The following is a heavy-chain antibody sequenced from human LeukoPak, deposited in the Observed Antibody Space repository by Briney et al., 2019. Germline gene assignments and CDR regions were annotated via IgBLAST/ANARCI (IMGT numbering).Heavy chain of an antibody. CDR2: IYHSGST. J-gene: IGHJ5*02. CDR3: ARSAGIAAAGTLGGDWFDP. Sequence: SETLSLTCAVSGGSISSGGYSWSWIRQPPGKGLEWIGYIYHSGSTYYNPSLKSRVTISVDTSKNQFSLKLSSVTAADTAVYYCARSAGIAAAGTLGGDWFDPWGQGTLVTVSS. V-gene: IGHV4-30-2*02. D-gene: IGHD6-13*01. CDR1: GGSISSGGYS.